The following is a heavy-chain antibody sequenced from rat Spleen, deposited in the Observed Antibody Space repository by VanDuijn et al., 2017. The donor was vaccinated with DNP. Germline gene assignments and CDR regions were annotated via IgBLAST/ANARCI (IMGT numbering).Heavy chain of an antibody. D-gene: IGHD1-6*01. J-gene: IGHJ2*01. CDR2: ISTGGGNT. V-gene: IGHV5-25*01. CDR1: GFTFSNYY. CDR3: ARHSGYTTDYYSYGLFDY. Sequence: EVQLVESGGGLVQPGRSMKLSCAASGFTFSNYYMAWVRQAPTKGLEWVASISTGGGNTYYRDSVKGRFTISRDNAKSTLYLQMDSLRSEDTATYYCARHSGYTTDYYSYGLFDYWGQGVMVTVSS.